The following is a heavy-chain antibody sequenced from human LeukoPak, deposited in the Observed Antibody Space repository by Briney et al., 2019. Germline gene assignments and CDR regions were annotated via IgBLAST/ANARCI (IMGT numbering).Heavy chain of an antibody. CDR2: AYYRSKWYY. J-gene: IGHJ4*02. CDR1: GDSVSTNNAA. D-gene: IGHD6-19*01. CDR3: TRDPGAGDFDY. V-gene: IGHV6-1*01. Sequence: SQTLSLTCAISGDSVSTNNAAWHWLRQSPSRGLEWLGRAYYRSKWYYDYAVSVKSRITINPDTSKNHFSLQLNSVTPEDTAVYYCTRDPGAGDFDYWARGTLVTVSS.